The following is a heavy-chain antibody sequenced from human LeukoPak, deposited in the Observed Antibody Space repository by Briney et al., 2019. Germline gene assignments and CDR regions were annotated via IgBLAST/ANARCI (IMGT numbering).Heavy chain of an antibody. CDR1: GGSISSSSYY. D-gene: IGHD4-17*01. Sequence: KASETLSLTCTVSGGSISSSSYYWGWIRQPPGKGLEWIGSIYHSGSTYYHPSLKSRVTISVDTAKNQFSLKLGSVTAADTAVYFCERPTSYYGDYMWWGQGALVTVSS. CDR2: IYHSGST. CDR3: ERPTSYYGDYMW. J-gene: IGHJ4*02. V-gene: IGHV4-39*01.